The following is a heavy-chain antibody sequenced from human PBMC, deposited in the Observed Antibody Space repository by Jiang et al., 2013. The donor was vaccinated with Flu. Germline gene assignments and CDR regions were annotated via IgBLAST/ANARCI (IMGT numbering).Heavy chain of an antibody. CDR2: INAGSGNT. CDR1: GYTFTSYT. CDR3: ARLGFDY. J-gene: IGHJ4*02. D-gene: IGHD5/OR15-5a*01. V-gene: IGHV1-3*01. Sequence: SGAEVKKPGASVKVSCKASGYTFTSYTVHWVRQAPGQRLEWMGWINAGSGNTKYSQKFQGRVTITRDTSATTAYMELSSLRSEDTAVYYCARLGFDYWGQGTLVTVSS.